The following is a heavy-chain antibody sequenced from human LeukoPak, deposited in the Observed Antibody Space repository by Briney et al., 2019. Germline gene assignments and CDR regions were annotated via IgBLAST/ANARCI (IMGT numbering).Heavy chain of an antibody. CDR2: ISGSGGST. CDR3: AKGSPVVMRRVYFDY. Sequence: PGGSLRLSCAASGFTFSSYAMSWVRQAPGEGLEWVSAISGSGGSTYYADSVKGRFTISRDNSKNTPYLQMNSLRAEDTAVYYCAKGSPVVMRRVYFDYWGQGTLVTVSS. V-gene: IGHV3-23*01. CDR1: GFTFSSYA. D-gene: IGHD2-21*01. J-gene: IGHJ4*02.